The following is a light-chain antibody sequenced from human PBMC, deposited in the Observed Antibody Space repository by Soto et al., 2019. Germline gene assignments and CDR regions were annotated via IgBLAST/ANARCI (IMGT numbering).Light chain of an antibody. J-gene: IGLJ1*01. Sequence: QTVVTQPPSASGTPGQRVTMSCSGSNSNIGSNTVNWYQHLPGTAPKLLIYSNNQRPSGVPDRFSGSKSGTSASLAISGLQSEDEADYYCAAWDDSLNGDYVFGTGTKVTVL. CDR3: AAWDDSLNGDYV. V-gene: IGLV1-44*01. CDR1: NSNIGSNT. CDR2: SNN.